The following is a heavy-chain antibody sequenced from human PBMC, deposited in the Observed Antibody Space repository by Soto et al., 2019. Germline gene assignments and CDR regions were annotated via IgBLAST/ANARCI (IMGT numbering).Heavy chain of an antibody. V-gene: IGHV4-4*02. D-gene: IGHD6-6*01. CDR1: GGSISSSNW. CDR3: AREFSSSSGENWFDP. J-gene: IGHJ5*02. CDR2: IYHSGST. Sequence: KSSETLSLTCAVSGGSISSSNWWSWVRQPPGKGLEWIGEIYHSGSTNYNPSLKSRVTISVDKSKNQFSLKLSSVTAADTAVYYCAREFSSSSGENWFDPWGQGTLVTVSS.